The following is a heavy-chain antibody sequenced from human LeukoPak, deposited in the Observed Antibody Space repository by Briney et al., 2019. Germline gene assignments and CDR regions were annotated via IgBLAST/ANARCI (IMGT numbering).Heavy chain of an antibody. Sequence: GGSLRLSCAPSGFTFSSQGMHWARQAPGKGREWVAFIRYDETNKYYADSVKGRFTISRDNSKNTLYLQMNSQRAEDTAVYYCAKDYSGVTTVTTREDYWGQGTLVTVSS. D-gene: IGHD4-17*01. V-gene: IGHV3-30*02. CDR2: IRYDETNK. J-gene: IGHJ4*02. CDR3: AKDYSGVTTVTTREDY. CDR1: GFTFSSQG.